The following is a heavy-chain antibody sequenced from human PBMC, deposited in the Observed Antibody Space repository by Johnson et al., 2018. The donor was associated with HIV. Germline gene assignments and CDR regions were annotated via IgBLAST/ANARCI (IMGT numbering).Heavy chain of an antibody. D-gene: IGHD6-6*01. CDR1: GFTFSS. J-gene: IGHJ3*02. V-gene: IGHV3-30*03. CDR2: ISHDGSHK. Sequence: QVQLVESGGGVVQPGRSLRLSCAASGFTFSSMHWDRQAPGKGLEWVAVISHDGSHKYYADSVKGRFSLSRDISKNMLYLQMNSLRAEDTAVYYCARGGSIAARREAFDIWGQGTMVTVSS. CDR3: ARGGSIAARREAFDI.